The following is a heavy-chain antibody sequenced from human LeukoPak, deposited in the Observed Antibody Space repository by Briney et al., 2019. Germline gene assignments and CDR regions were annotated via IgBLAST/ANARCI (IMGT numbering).Heavy chain of an antibody. Sequence: SETLSLTCTVSGGSISSTYDHWDWIRQPPGKGLEWMGSIRYSGTTYYNPSLKGRVTIFVVTSNNQFSLRLSSVTAADTAVYYCARRLHYFDYWGQGSLVTVSS. CDR1: GGSISSTYDH. D-gene: IGHD2-21*02. J-gene: IGHJ4*02. CDR3: ARRLHYFDY. V-gene: IGHV4-39*01. CDR2: IRYSGTT.